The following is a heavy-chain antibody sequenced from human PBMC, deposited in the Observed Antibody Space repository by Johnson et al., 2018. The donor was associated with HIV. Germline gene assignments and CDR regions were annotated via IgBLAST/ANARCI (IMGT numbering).Heavy chain of an antibody. Sequence: VQLVESGGGVVQPGKSLRLSCAASGFTFSSYAIHWVRQAPGKGLEWVSAISGNGGSTYYANSVKGRFTISRDNFKNTLYLQMNSLRAEDTAVYYCAREDVGSSAPDAFDIWGQGTMVTVSS. D-gene: IGHD1-26*01. J-gene: IGHJ3*02. CDR2: ISGNGGST. CDR3: AREDVGSSAPDAFDI. V-gene: IGHV3-64*01. CDR1: GFTFSSYA.